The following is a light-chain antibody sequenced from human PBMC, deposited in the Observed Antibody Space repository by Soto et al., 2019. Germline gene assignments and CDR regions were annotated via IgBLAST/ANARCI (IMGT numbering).Light chain of an antibody. CDR1: QIISTN. J-gene: IGKJ1*01. CDR3: QKYSRSHQT. CDR2: GSS. Sequence: EIVITQSPSTLSVSPWERATLSCRAIQIISTNLAWYQQRPGQAPRLLIYGSSTRAIGVPARFSGSGFGTHFPLTITRLEPEAFAVYYCQKYSRSHQTLGQGTKVDIK. V-gene: IGKV3-15*01.